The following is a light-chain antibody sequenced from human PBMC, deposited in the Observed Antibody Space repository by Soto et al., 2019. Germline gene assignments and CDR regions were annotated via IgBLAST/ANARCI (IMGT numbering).Light chain of an antibody. CDR3: QSADSSGTLVV. CDR1: ALPKQY. V-gene: IGLV3-25*03. Sequence: SSELTQPPSVSVSPGQTARITCSGDALPKQYAYWYQQKPGQAPVLVIYKDSERPSGIPERFSGSSSGTTVTLTISGVQAEDEADYYCQSADSSGTLVVFGGGTKVTVL. CDR2: KDS. J-gene: IGLJ2*01.